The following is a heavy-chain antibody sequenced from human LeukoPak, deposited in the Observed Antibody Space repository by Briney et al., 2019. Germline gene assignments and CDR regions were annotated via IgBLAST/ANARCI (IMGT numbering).Heavy chain of an antibody. CDR1: GFTFSSYA. CDR3: AKGAGYSSNWNFDY. D-gene: IGHD6-13*01. CDR2: ISSNGGST. J-gene: IGHJ4*02. Sequence: PGGSLRLSCAASGFTFSSYAMHWVRQAPGKGLEYVSAISSNGGSTYYANSVKGRFTISRDNSKNTLYLQMNSLRLEDTAGYYCAKGAGYSSNWNFDYWGQGTLVTVSS. V-gene: IGHV3-64*01.